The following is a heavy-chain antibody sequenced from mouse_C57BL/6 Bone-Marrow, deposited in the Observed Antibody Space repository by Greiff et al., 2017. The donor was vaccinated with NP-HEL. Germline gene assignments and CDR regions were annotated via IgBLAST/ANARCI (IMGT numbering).Heavy chain of an antibody. V-gene: IGHV1-80*01. D-gene: IGHD2-4*01. CDR3: EKRRITPGGGDLDS. CDR1: GYAFSSYW. CDR2: IYPGDGDT. Sequence: VQLQQSGAELVKPGASVKISCKASGYAFSSYWMNWVKQRPGKGLEWIGQIYPGDGDTNYNGKFKGKATLTADKSSSTAYMQLSSLTSEDLAFFFCEKRRITPGGGDLDSGAQGTTPTPPS. J-gene: IGHJ2*01.